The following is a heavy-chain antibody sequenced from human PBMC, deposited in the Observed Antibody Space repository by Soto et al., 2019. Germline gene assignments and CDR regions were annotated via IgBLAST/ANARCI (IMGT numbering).Heavy chain of an antibody. CDR1: GGPISSYY. V-gene: IGHV4-59*01. Sequence: SETLSLTCTVSGGPISSYYWSWIRQPPGKGLEWIGYIYYSGSTNYNPSLKSRVTISVDTSKNQFSLKLSSVTAADTAVYYCAREGPTNYFDYWGQGTLVTVSS. CDR2: IYYSGST. CDR3: AREGPTNYFDY. J-gene: IGHJ4*02. D-gene: IGHD5-12*01.